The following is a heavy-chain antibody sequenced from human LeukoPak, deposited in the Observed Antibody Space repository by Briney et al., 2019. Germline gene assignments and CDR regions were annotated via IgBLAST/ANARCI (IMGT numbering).Heavy chain of an antibody. CDR2: IGTTGDT. CDR3: ASSPSYSSSWYALDS. J-gene: IGHJ4*02. Sequence: GGSLRLSCAASGFTFSSYDMHWVRQPTGKGLEWVSAIGTTGDTYYSDSVKGRFTVSRENAKNSLYLQMNSLRAGDTAVYYCASSPSYSSSWYALDSWGQGTLVTVSS. CDR1: GFTFSSYD. D-gene: IGHD6-13*01. V-gene: IGHV3-13*01.